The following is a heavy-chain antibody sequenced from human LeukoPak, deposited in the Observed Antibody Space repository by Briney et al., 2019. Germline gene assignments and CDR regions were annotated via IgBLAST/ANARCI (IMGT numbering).Heavy chain of an antibody. V-gene: IGHV3-21*01. CDR1: GFTFSSYS. CDR2: NSSSSSYI. J-gene: IGHJ1*01. CDR3: SRPPGYYDSSENFQH. D-gene: IGHD3-22*01. Sequence: GGSLRLSCAASGFTFSSYSMNWVRQAPGKGLEWVSSNSSSSSYIYYADSVKGRFTISRDNAKNSLYLQMNSLRAEDTAVYYCSRPPGYYDSSENFQHWGQGTLVTVSS.